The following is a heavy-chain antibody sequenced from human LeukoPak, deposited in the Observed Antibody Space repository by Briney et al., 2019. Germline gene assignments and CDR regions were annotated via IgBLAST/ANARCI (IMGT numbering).Heavy chain of an antibody. CDR1: GFIFSTYG. D-gene: IGHD5-24*01. Sequence: PGRSLRLSCVASGFIFSTYGMDWVRQAPGKGLEWVAVISYEGGNKDYSDSVKGRFTISRDNSKSTLYLQLNSLRADDTAVYCCAKDRHRGGYDPDGMDVWGQGTTVTVSS. CDR3: AKDRHRGGYDPDGMDV. V-gene: IGHV3-30*18. CDR2: ISYEGGNK. J-gene: IGHJ6*02.